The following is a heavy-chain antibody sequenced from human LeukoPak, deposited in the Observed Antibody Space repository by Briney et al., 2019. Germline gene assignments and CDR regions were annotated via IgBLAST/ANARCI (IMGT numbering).Heavy chain of an antibody. J-gene: IGHJ4*02. V-gene: IGHV3-23*01. D-gene: IGHD3-9*01. CDR2: ISGSGGST. CDR3: AKDGVLRYFDWLSKAPFDY. CDR1: GFTFSSYA. Sequence: GGSLRLSCAASGFTFSSYAMSWVRQAPGKGLEWVSAISGSGGSTYYADSVKGRFTISRDNSKNTLYLQMNSLRAEDTAVYYCAKDGVLRYFDWLSKAPFDYWGQGTLVTVSS.